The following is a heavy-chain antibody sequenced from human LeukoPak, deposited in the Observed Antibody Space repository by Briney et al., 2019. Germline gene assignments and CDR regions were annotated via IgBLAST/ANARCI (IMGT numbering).Heavy chain of an antibody. CDR3: ARSYPTGP. CDR1: GGSISSSSYY. V-gene: IGHV4-39*07. Sequence: SETLSLTCTVSGGSISSSSYYWGWIRQPPGKGLEWIGSIYYSGSTYYNPSLKSRVTISVDTSKNQFSLKLSSVTAADTAVYYCARSYPTGPWGQGTLVTVSS. CDR2: IYYSGST. D-gene: IGHD3-10*01. J-gene: IGHJ5*02.